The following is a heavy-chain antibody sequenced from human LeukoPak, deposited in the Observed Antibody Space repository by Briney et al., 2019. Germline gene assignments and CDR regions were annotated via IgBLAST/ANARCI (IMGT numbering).Heavy chain of an antibody. D-gene: IGHD1-26*01. V-gene: IGHV3-23*01. Sequence: GGSLRLSCAASGFTFSSYSMNWVRQAPGKGLEWVSTISDSGVSTYYADSVKGRFTISRDNSKNTLHLQVNSLRAEDTAIYYCAKDVSSRVGATDYWGQGTLVTVSS. CDR3: AKDVSSRVGATDY. CDR2: ISDSGVST. J-gene: IGHJ4*02. CDR1: GFTFSSYS.